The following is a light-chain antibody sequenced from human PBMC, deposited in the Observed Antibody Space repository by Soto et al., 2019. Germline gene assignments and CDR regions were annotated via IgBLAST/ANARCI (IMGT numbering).Light chain of an antibody. J-gene: IGKJ2*01. V-gene: IGKV3-20*01. CDR2: GVS. CDR3: QQYSSVPHT. CDR1: QSVTNNY. Sequence: ESVLTQSPGTLSLSPGERATLSCRATQSVTNNYFAWYQQKPGQSPRLLIYGVSSRATDIPDRFSGSGSGTDFTLTISRLEPEDFVVYYCQQYSSVPHTFGQGTKLEVK.